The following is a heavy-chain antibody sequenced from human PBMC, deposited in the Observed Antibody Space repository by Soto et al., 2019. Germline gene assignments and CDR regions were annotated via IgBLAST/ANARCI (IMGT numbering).Heavy chain of an antibody. D-gene: IGHD5-18*01. CDR1: GGSISSYY. CDR2: IYYAGST. V-gene: IGHV4-59*08. J-gene: IGHJ4*02. CDR3: ARRYGSCFDY. Sequence: PSETLSLTSTVSGGSISSYYWSWIRQPPGRGLEWIGFIYYAGSTKYNPSLNSRVTISVDTSKNQFSLTVTSVTAADTAVYYCARRYGSCFDYWGQGTLVTASS.